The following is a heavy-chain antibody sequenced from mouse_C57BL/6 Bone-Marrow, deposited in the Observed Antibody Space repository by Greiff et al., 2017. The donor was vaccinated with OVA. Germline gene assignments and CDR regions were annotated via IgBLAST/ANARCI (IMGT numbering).Heavy chain of an antibody. V-gene: IGHV1-15*01. J-gene: IGHJ4*01. D-gene: IGHD2-5*01. CDR1: GYTFTDYE. CDR3: TGGYSNYDAMDY. CDR2: IDPETGGT. Sequence: QVQLQQSGAELVRPGASVTLSCKASGYTFTDYEMHWVKQTPVHGLAWIGAIDPETGGTAYNQKFKGKAILTADKSSSTAYLELRSLTSEDSAVYYCTGGYSNYDAMDYGGQGTSVTVSS.